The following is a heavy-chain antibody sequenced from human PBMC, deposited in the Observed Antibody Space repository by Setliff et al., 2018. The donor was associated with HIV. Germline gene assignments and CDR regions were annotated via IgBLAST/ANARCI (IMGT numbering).Heavy chain of an antibody. CDR3: VTSSSWSSRLNF. D-gene: IGHD2-2*01. CDR2: TSHSGKT. Sequence: SDTLSLTCAVYGGPLSGHYWSWIRQPPGQGLEWIGETSHSGKTNYNPSLKSRVTISVDTSKNQFSLKLTSVTAADTAVYYCVTSSSWSSRLNFWGPGMLVTVSS. V-gene: IGHV4-34*01. CDR1: GGPLSGHY. J-gene: IGHJ4*02.